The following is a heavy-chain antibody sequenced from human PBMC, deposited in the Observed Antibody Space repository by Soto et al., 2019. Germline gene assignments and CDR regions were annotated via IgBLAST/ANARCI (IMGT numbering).Heavy chain of an antibody. CDR2: ITTSDDTT. J-gene: IGHJ4*02. CDR3: AKGRGPSISCSDY. Sequence: EVQLLESGGGLVQPGGSLRLSCAASGFTFSTSAMTWVRQAPGKGLEWVSVITTSDDTTYYADSVKGRFTISRDNSKNTLFLHMNSLRVEDTAIYYCAKGRGPSISCSDYWGQGTLVSVS. V-gene: IGHV3-23*01. D-gene: IGHD2-2*01. CDR1: GFTFSTSA.